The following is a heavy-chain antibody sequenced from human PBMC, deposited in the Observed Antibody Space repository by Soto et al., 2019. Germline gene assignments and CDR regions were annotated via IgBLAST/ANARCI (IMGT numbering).Heavy chain of an antibody. CDR2: ISYSDST. J-gene: IGHJ4*02. Sequence: QVQLQESCPGLVKPSETLSLTCSVSGGSINNHYLSWFRQPPGKGLEWIGWIVFISYSDSTNYNPSLKSRVALSIDTSKNQFSMKLSSVTAADTAMYYCARGGASSKHFDNWCQGTLVSVS. CDR1: GGSINNHY. V-gene: IGHV4-59*11. CDR3: ARGGASSKHFDN. D-gene: IGHD6-13*01.